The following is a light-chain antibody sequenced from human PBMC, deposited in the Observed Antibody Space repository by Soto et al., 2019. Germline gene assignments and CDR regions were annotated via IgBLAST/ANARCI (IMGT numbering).Light chain of an antibody. V-gene: IGKV1-9*01. J-gene: IGKJ5*01. CDR1: RGISSY. Sequence: DIQMTQSPSSLSASVGDRLTITCQASRGISSYLAWYQRKPGKAPKLLVYSASTLQSGVPSRFSGSGSGPDFTLTISSLQPEDSATYFCQQLNSYPQTFGQGTRLEI. CDR3: QQLNSYPQT. CDR2: SAS.